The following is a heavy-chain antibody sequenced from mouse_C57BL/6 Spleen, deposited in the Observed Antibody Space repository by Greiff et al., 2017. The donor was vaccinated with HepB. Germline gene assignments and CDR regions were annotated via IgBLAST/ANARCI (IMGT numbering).Heavy chain of an antibody. D-gene: IGHD2-4*01. CDR2: IYPGDGDT. CDR1: GYAFSSSW. J-gene: IGHJ4*01. V-gene: IGHV1-82*01. CDR3: AITTASSGRAMDY. Sequence: QVQLQQSGPELVKPGASVKISCKASGYAFSSSWMNWVKQRPGKGLEWIGRIYPGDGDTKYNGKFKGKATLTADKSSSTAYMQLSSLTSEDSAFYFCAITTASSGRAMDYWGQGTSVTVSS.